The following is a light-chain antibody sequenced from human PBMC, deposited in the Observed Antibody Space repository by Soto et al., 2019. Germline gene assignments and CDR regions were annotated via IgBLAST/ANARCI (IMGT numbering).Light chain of an antibody. CDR1: RSFLID. V-gene: IGKV4-1*01. J-gene: IGKJ1*01. Sequence: DIVMTQSPDSLAVSLGERPSTTSNPGRSFLIDLAWYQQNPGPPPKFRIYWPSTRESGVPDRASGRGAGTDFTLTISSLQAEDGAVYYCQQYDSTPQTFGQGTKVEIK. CDR2: WPS. CDR3: QQYDSTPQT.